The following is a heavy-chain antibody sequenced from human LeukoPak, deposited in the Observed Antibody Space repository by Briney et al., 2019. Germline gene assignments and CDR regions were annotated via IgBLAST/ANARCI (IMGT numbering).Heavy chain of an antibody. CDR3: AKEDSLYDYVWGSYGPQPDY. V-gene: IGHV3-23*01. D-gene: IGHD3-16*01. CDR2: ISGSGGST. CDR1: GFTFSSYA. J-gene: IGHJ4*02. Sequence: GGSLRLSCAASGFTFSSYAMSWVRQAPGKGLEWVSAISGSGGSTYYADSVKGRFTISRDNSKNTLYLQMNSLRAEDTAVYYCAKEDSLYDYVWGSYGPQPDYWGQGTLVTVSS.